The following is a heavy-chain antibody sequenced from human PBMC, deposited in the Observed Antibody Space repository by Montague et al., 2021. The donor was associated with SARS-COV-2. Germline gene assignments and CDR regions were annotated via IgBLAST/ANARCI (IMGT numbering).Heavy chain of an antibody. J-gene: IGHJ4*02. V-gene: IGHV4-59*02. CDR1: GGSVSPYY. Sequence: SETLSLTYTISGGSVSPYYWSWIRQPPGKGLEWIGYMHYGGSTNYNPSLESRVTMSLDTSENQFSLKLTSVTAAETAVYFCARGRDERGYSFGYYYFDLWGQGTLVTVSS. D-gene: IGHD5-18*01. CDR2: MHYGGST. CDR3: ARGRDERGYSFGYYYFDL.